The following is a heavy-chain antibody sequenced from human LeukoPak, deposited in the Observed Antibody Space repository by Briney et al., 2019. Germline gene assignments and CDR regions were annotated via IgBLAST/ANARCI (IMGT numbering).Heavy chain of an antibody. CDR2: ISYDGSNK. CDR3: ARGVRIAVAGNIDY. CDR1: GFTFRSYA. V-gene: IGHV3-30*04. D-gene: IGHD6-19*01. J-gene: IGHJ4*02. Sequence: GGSLRLSCTASGFTFRSYAMHWVRQAPGKGLEWEAAISYDGSNKKYTDSVKGRFTVSRDNSKNTLYLQMNSLRAEDTAVYYCARGVRIAVAGNIDYWGQSTLVTVSS.